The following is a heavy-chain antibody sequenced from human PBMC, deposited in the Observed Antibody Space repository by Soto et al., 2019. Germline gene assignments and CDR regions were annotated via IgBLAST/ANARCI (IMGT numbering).Heavy chain of an antibody. Sequence: GSLRLSCAASXFTFSSYSMNWVRQAPGKGLEWVSSISSSSSYIYYADSVKGRFTISRDNAKNSLYLQMNSLRAEDTAVYYCARGVDAGTVAGTVYFDYWAQGTLVTVSS. V-gene: IGHV3-21*01. CDR2: ISSSSSYI. CDR3: ARGVDAGTVAGTVYFDY. CDR1: XFTFSSYS. J-gene: IGHJ4*02. D-gene: IGHD6-19*01.